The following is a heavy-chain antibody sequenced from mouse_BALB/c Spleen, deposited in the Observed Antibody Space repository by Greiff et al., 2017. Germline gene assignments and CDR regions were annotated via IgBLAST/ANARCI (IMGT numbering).Heavy chain of an antibody. CDR3: ARHDYYAMDY. V-gene: IGHV5-6*01. J-gene: IGHJ4*01. CDR1: GFTFSSYG. CDR2: ISSGGSYT. Sequence: EVKLVESGGDLVKPGGSLKLSCAASGFTFSSYGMSWVRQTPDKRLEWDATISSGGSYTYYPDSVKGRFTISRDNAKNTLYLQMSSLKSEDTAMYYCARHDYYAMDYWGQGTSVTVSS.